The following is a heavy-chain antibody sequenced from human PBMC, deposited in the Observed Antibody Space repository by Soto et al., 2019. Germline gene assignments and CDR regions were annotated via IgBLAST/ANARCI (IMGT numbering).Heavy chain of an antibody. V-gene: IGHV1-46*01. CDR1: GYTFTSYY. D-gene: IGHD3-22*01. Sequence: ASVKVSCKASGYTFTSYYMHWVRQAPGQGLEWMGIINPSGGSTSYAQKFQGRVTMTRDTSTSTVYMELSSLRSEDTAVYYCERDRDYYDSSGYTDYWGQGTLVNVSS. CDR3: ERDRDYYDSSGYTDY. J-gene: IGHJ4*02. CDR2: INPSGGST.